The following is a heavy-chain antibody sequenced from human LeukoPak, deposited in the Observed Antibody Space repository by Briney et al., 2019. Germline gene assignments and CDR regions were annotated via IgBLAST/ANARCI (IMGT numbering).Heavy chain of an antibody. CDR3: ARVGFTTSWSNFDY. CDR1: GYTFTDCY. J-gene: IGHJ4*02. V-gene: IGHV1-2*06. CDR2: INLNGGDT. D-gene: IGHD2-2*01. Sequence: GASVKVSCTASGYTFTDCYMHLVREAPGQGLEWMGRINLNGGDTNYAQKFQGRVTMASDTSISTDYMELSSLISDDTAVYYCARVGFTTSWSNFDYWGQGTLVTVSS.